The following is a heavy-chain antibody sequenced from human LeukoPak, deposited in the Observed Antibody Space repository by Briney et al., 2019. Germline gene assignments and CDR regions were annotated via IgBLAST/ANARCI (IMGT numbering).Heavy chain of an antibody. Sequence: GGSLRLSCATSGFTFSNAWMNWVRQAPGKGLEWVGRIRSNSDGGTIDYAAPVKGRFTLSRDDSKTTLYLRMNSLQTEDTAVYYCATDFYDSTWGQGTLVTVSS. J-gene: IGHJ5*02. V-gene: IGHV3-15*07. CDR2: IRSNSDGGTI. CDR1: GFTFSNAW. D-gene: IGHD3-22*01. CDR3: ATDFYDST.